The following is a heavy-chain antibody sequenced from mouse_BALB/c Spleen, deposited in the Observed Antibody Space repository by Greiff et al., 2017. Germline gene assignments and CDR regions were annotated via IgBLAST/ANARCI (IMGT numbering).Heavy chain of an antibody. V-gene: IGHV5-12-1*01. CDR2: ISSGGGST. CDR1: GFAFSSYD. Sequence: EVMVVESGGGLVKPGGSLKLSCAASGFAFSSYDMSWVRQTPEKRLEWVAYISSGGGSTYYPDTVKGRFTISRDNAKNTLYLQMSSLKSEDTAMYYCAREFAYWGQGTLVTVSA. CDR3: AREFAY. J-gene: IGHJ3*01.